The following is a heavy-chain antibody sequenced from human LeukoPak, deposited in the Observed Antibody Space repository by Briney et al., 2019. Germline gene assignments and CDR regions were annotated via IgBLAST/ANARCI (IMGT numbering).Heavy chain of an antibody. CDR1: RFTFGDYL. Sequence: GGSLRLSCTASRFTFGDYLMSWLREAPGKGLEWIGFISGGTTEYAAAVKGRFTISTDDSTSIAYLQMNSLTTEDTAVYYCSRGSGWLSVYWGQGTLVTVSS. J-gene: IGHJ4*02. V-gene: IGHV3-49*03. CDR2: ISGGTT. D-gene: IGHD6-19*01. CDR3: SRGSGWLSVY.